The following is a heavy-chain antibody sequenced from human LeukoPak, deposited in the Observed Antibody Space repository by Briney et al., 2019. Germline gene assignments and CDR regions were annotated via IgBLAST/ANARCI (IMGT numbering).Heavy chain of an antibody. D-gene: IGHD3-16*01. J-gene: IGHJ4*02. V-gene: IGHV3-21*01. CDR3: AREVCDY. CDR2: ISPSGNYM. Sequence: GGSLRLSCIASGFTFRDYSMTWVRQAPGKGLEWVSSISPSGNYMYYADSVKGRFTISRDNAKSSLYLQMTSLRAEDTAVYYCAREVCDYWGQGTLVTVSS. CDR1: GFTFRDYS.